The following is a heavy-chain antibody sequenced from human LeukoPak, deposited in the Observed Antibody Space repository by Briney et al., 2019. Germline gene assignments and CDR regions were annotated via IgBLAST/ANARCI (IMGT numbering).Heavy chain of an antibody. CDR3: ARVYGDHYGSGVIDY. CDR2: INPNSGGT. J-gene: IGHJ4*02. Sequence: ASVKVSCKASVYTFTDYYMHWVRQAPGQGLEWMGWINPNSGGTNYAQKFQGRVTMTRDTSISTAYMELSRLRSDDTAVYYCARVYGDHYGSGVIDYWGQGTLVTISS. D-gene: IGHD3-10*01. CDR1: VYTFTDYY. V-gene: IGHV1-2*02.